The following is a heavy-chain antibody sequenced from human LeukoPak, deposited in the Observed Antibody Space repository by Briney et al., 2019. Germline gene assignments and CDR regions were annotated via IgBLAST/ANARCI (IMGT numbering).Heavy chain of an antibody. CDR1: GGSISSGGYY. Sequence: PSQTLSLTCTVSGGSISSGGYYWSWIRQPPGKGLEWIGYIYHSGSTYYNPSLKSRVTISVDRSKNQFSLKLSSVTAADTAVYYCVRGPDSNYDWFDPWGQGTLVTVSS. D-gene: IGHD4-11*01. V-gene: IGHV4-30-2*01. J-gene: IGHJ5*02. CDR2: IYHSGST. CDR3: VRGPDSNYDWFDP.